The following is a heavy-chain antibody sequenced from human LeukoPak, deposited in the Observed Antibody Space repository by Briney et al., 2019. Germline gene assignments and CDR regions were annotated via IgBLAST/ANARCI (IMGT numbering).Heavy chain of an antibody. D-gene: IGHD1-26*01. Sequence: GGSLRLSCAASGFTFNTYWMSWVRQAPRKGLEWVANIKQDGNEKYYVDSVKGRFTISRDNAKNSLYLQMDSLRAEDTAVYYCARDKIVGATFFDYWGQGTLVTVSS. V-gene: IGHV3-7*01. CDR2: IKQDGNEK. J-gene: IGHJ4*02. CDR1: GFTFNTYW. CDR3: ARDKIVGATFFDY.